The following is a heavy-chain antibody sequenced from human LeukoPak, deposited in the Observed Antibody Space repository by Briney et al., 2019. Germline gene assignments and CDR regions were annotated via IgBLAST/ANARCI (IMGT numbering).Heavy chain of an antibody. CDR1: GGSISSSSYY. J-gene: IGHJ4*02. D-gene: IGHD6-19*01. Sequence: PPETLSLTCTVSGGSISSSSYYWGWIRQPPGKGLEWIGSIYYSGSTYYNPSLKSRVTISVDTSKNQFSLKLSSVTAADTAVYYCARDGIAVADSPYFDYWGQGTLVTVSS. CDR2: IYYSGST. CDR3: ARDGIAVADSPYFDY. V-gene: IGHV4-39*07.